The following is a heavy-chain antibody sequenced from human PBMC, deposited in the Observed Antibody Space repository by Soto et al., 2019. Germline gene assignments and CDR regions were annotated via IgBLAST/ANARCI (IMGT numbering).Heavy chain of an antibody. V-gene: IGHV3-23*01. J-gene: IGHJ4*02. Sequence: GGSLRLSCAASGFTFNHYAMSWVRQAPGEGLEWVSIIIANGGTFYADSVKGRFTISRDNSKXXXXXXXXXXXXXXXXIYYCAKDYTVAADPSSVIIFDYWGQXPLVTVSS. D-gene: IGHD2-15*01. CDR2: IIANGGT. CDR1: GFTFNHYA. CDR3: AKDYTVAADPSSVIIFDY.